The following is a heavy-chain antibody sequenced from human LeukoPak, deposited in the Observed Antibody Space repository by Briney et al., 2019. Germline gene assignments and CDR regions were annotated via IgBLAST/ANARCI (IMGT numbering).Heavy chain of an antibody. J-gene: IGHJ4*02. Sequence: PGGSLRLSCAASGFTFSSYWMHWVRQAPGKGLVWVSRINSDGSSTSYADSVKGRFTISRDNAKNTLYLQMNSLRAEDTAVYYCARVARRGALRDFDYWGQGTLVTVSS. CDR2: INSDGSST. CDR1: GFTFSSYW. D-gene: IGHD3-10*01. CDR3: ARVARRGALRDFDY. V-gene: IGHV3-74*01.